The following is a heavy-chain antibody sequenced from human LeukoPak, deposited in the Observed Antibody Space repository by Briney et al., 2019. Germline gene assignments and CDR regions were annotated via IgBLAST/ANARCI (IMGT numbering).Heavy chain of an antibody. J-gene: IGHJ6*02. D-gene: IGHD1-1*01. CDR3: ARDRTTGIWGMDV. CDR2: MNQDGSGR. Sequence: SGGSLRLSCAASGFSFSSYWMGWVRLAPGKGLEWVANMNQDGSGRNYVGSVKGRFTISRDNAKNSLFLQMNSLRVEDTAVYYCARDRTTGIWGMDVWGQGTTVTVSS. CDR1: GFSFSSYW. V-gene: IGHV3-7*04.